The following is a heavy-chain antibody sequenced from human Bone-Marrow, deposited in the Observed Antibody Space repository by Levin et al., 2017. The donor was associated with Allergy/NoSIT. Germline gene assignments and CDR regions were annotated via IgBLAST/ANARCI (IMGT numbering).Heavy chain of an antibody. D-gene: IGHD4-17*01. Sequence: SETLSLTCTVSGVSIISGAYYWTWIRQHPGKGLQLIGYVYYTGDTYYNPSLNSRVTISVDTSRTQFSLRVSSVTAADTAVYYCARQIDYGDYALFDSWGQGTLVTVSS. CDR2: VYYTGDT. CDR3: ARQIDYGDYALFDS. V-gene: IGHV4-31*03. J-gene: IGHJ4*02. CDR1: GVSIISGAYY.